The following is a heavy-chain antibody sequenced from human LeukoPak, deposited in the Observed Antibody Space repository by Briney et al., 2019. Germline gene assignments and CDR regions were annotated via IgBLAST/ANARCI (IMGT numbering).Heavy chain of an antibody. Sequence: GGSLRLSCAASGFTFSSYGMHWVRQAPGKGLEWVAFIRYDGSNKYYADSVKGRFTISRDNSKNTLYLQMNSLRAEDTAVYYCAKLGRVVVVPAAQHDYYYMDVWGKGTTVTVSS. V-gene: IGHV3-30*02. D-gene: IGHD2-2*01. CDR1: GFTFSSYG. J-gene: IGHJ6*03. CDR3: AKLGRVVVVPAAQHDYYYMDV. CDR2: IRYDGSNK.